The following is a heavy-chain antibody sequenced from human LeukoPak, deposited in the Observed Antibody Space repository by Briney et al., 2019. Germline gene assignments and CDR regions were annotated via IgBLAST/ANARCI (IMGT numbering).Heavy chain of an antibody. CDR1: GFTFRNYW. V-gene: IGHV3-74*01. Sequence: GGSLRLSCAASGFTFRNYWMHWVRHAPAKGLVWVSRINSDGSSTTYADSVKGRFTISRDNAKNTLYLQMNSLRAEDTAVYFCARGGFGIVVVSAIDYWGQGTLVTISS. CDR3: ARGGFGIVVVSAIDY. J-gene: IGHJ4*02. D-gene: IGHD2-21*01. CDR2: INSDGSST.